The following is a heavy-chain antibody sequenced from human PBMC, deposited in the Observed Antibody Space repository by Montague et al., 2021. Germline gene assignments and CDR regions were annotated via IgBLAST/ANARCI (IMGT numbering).Heavy chain of an antibody. Sequence: SLRLSCAASGFSFSSYWMHWVRQAPGKGLLWVSRITLDGSSTTFADSVKGRFTTSRDNAEATLYLQMNRLRVEDTAVYYCARNLASAAPGAFDIWGQGTVVTVSS. V-gene: IGHV3-74*01. CDR2: ITLDGSST. CDR1: GFSFSSYW. J-gene: IGHJ3*02. D-gene: IGHD6-13*01. CDR3: ARNLASAAPGAFDI.